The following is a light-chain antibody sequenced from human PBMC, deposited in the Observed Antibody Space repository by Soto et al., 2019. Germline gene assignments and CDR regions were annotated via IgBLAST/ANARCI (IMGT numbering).Light chain of an antibody. CDR1: QSVGSNY. Sequence: EIALTQSPGILSLSPGERATLSCRASQSVGSNYLAWYQQKPGQAPRLLIYGASSRATGIPDRLSGSGSGTDFTLTISRLEPEDFAVYYCHQYGSSPPTFGPGTTVDIK. V-gene: IGKV3-20*01. J-gene: IGKJ3*01. CDR3: HQYGSSPPT. CDR2: GAS.